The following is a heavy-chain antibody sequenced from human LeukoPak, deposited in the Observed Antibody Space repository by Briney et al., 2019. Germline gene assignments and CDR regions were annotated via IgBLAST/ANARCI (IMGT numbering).Heavy chain of an antibody. Sequence: GGSLRLSCAASGFTFSSNAMSWVRQAPGKGLEWVSSISGSGSNIYYADSVKGRFTISRDNSKNTLYLQMNGLRAEDTAVYFCAKSIFGVAKSWFDPWGQGTLVTVSS. D-gene: IGHD3-3*01. CDR1: GFTFSSNA. CDR3: AKSIFGVAKSWFDP. V-gene: IGHV3-23*01. J-gene: IGHJ5*02. CDR2: ISGSGSNI.